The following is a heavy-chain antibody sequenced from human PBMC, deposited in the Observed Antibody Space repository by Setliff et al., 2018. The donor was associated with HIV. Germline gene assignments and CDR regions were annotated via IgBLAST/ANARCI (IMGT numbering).Heavy chain of an antibody. CDR1: GGSITNNNYY. D-gene: IGHD1-26*01. V-gene: IGHV4-39*07. CDR2: IYYSGST. J-gene: IGHJ4*02. CDR3: VRLYRGSTTKEKSDS. Sequence: SETLSLTCNVSGGSITNNNYYWGWIRQPPGKGLEWIASIYYSGSTSYNPALKSRVTMSVDAAKSQFFLKVASVTAADTAMYFCVRLYRGSTTKEKSDSWGQGMSVTVSS.